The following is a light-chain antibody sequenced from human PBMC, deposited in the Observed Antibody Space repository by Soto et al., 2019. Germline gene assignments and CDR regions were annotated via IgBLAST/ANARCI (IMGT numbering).Light chain of an antibody. CDR2: DVS. CDR1: SSDVGRYSY. Sequence: LTQPRSVSGSPGQSVSISCTGTSSDVGRYSYVSWYQQHPGKAPKLMIYDVSERPSGVPDRFSGSKSGNTASLTISGLQAEDEADYYCCSYAGPYTGVFGTGTKVTVL. CDR3: CSYAGPYTGV. J-gene: IGLJ1*01. V-gene: IGLV2-11*01.